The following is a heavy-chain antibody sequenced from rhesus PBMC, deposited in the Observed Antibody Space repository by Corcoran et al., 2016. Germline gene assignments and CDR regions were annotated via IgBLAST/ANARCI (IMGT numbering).Heavy chain of an antibody. CDR1: GGSISSSY. Sequence: QLQLQESGPGLVKPSETLSVTCAVSGGSISSSYWSWIRQAPGQRLEWIGCIYGSGSNTYFNTSLTSRGTLSVETSKNQLFSQLSSVTTADTAGYYCAREGEECSSTYCASSYYFDYWGQGVLVTVSS. J-gene: IGHJ4*01. V-gene: IGHV4-169*02. CDR3: AREGEECSSTYCASSYYFDY. CDR2: IYGSGSNT. D-gene: IGHD2-15*01.